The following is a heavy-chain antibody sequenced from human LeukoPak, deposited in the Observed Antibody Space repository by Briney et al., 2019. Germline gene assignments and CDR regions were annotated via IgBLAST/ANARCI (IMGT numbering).Heavy chain of an antibody. V-gene: IGHV3-66*02. CDR2: IYSGGST. CDR3: ARLLSSSGWYWFDP. CDR1: GFTVSSNY. D-gene: IGHD6-19*01. J-gene: IGHJ5*02. Sequence: PGGSLRLSCAASGFTVSSNYMSRVRQAPGKGLEWVSVIYSGGSTYYADSVKGRFTISRDNSKNTLYLQMNSLRAEDTAVYYCARLLSSSGWYWFDPWGQGTLVTVSS.